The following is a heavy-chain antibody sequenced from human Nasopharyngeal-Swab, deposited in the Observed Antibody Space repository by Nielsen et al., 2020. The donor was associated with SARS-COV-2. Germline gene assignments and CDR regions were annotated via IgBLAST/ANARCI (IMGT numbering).Heavy chain of an antibody. J-gene: IGHJ6*02. CDR3: ARAGRVGDAYAGLDV. CDR2: FNHNERT. V-gene: IGHV4-34*01. D-gene: IGHD1-26*01. Sequence: SETLSLTCAVSGGSFNGFYWTWIRQAPGKGREVIGAFNHNERTNYNPSLKSRIAMLVDTSNNQVSLKVSSVSAGDTAVYYCARAGRVGDAYAGLDVWGQGTTVTVSS. CDR1: GGSFNGFY.